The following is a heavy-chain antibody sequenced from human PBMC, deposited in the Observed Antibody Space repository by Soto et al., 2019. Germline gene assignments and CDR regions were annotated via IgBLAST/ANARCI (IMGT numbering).Heavy chain of an antibody. CDR2: ISYDGSNK. CDR1: GFTFSSSA. D-gene: IGHD2-15*01. J-gene: IGHJ4*02. V-gene: IGHV3-30-3*01. Sequence: GSLRLCCAASGFTFSSSAMHWVCQATGKGLEWVAVISYDGSNKYYADSVKGRFTISRDNSKNTLYLQMNSLRAEDTAVYYCARGRNRGIVVVVAAGFSAFDYWGQGTLVTVSS. CDR3: ARGRNRGIVVVVAAGFSAFDY.